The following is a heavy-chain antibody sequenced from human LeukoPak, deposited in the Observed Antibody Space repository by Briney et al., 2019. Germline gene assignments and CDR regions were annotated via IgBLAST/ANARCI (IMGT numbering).Heavy chain of an antibody. V-gene: IGHV3-23*01. J-gene: IGHJ4*02. Sequence: GGSLRLSXAASGFTFSSYAMSWVRQAPGKGLEWVSAISGSGGSTYYADSVKGRFTISRDNSKNTLYLQMNSLRAEDTAVYYCAKGEYYYDSSGYYFDYWGQGTLVTVSS. CDR3: AKGEYYYDSSGYYFDY. D-gene: IGHD3-22*01. CDR2: ISGSGGST. CDR1: GFTFSSYA.